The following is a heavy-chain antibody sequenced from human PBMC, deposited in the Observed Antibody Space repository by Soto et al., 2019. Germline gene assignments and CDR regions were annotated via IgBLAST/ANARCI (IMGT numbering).Heavy chain of an antibody. Sequence: SVKVSCKASGGTFSTFGISWVRQAPGQGLEWMGGIIPFFGTARYSQKFEDRITITADESTNTVYMDLGSLTSEDTAIYYCAKSAPMDAGDKYYYDFWGQGALVTVSS. CDR3: AKSAPMDAGDKYYYDF. CDR1: GGTFSTFG. CDR2: IIPFFGTA. D-gene: IGHD4-17*01. V-gene: IGHV1-69*13. J-gene: IGHJ4*02.